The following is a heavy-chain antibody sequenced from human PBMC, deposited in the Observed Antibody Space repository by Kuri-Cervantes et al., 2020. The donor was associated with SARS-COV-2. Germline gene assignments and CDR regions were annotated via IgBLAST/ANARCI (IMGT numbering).Heavy chain of an antibody. CDR1: GFTFSSYA. Sequence: GESLKISCAASGFTFSSYAMSWVRQAPGKGLEWVSAISGSGGSTYYADSVKGRFTISRDNSKNTLYLQMNSLRVEDTAVYYCAQDVSSSWPGSNYYGMDVWGQGTTVTVSS. D-gene: IGHD6-13*01. CDR2: ISGSGGST. V-gene: IGHV3-23*01. CDR3: AQDVSSSWPGSNYYGMDV. J-gene: IGHJ6*02.